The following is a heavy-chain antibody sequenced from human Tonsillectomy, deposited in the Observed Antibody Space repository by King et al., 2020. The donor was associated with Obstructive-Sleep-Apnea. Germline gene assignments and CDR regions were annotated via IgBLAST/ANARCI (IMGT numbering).Heavy chain of an antibody. V-gene: IGHV4-34*01. J-gene: IGHJ4*02. CDR3: ARVLGAAGPDYYFDY. CDR2: INHSGST. D-gene: IGHD1-26*01. CDR1: GGSFSDYY. Sequence: VQLQQWGAGLLKPSETLSLTCAVYGGSFSDYYWSWIRQPPGKGLEWIGEINHSGSTNYNSSIKSRVTFSVDTSRNQFSLKLHSVTAADSALYYCARVLGAAGPDYYFDYWGQGTLVTVSS.